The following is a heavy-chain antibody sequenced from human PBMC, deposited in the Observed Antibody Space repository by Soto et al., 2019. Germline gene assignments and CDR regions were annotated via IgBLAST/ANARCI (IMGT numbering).Heavy chain of an antibody. J-gene: IGHJ5*02. CDR3: ARDRGPSSGYYPYWFDP. D-gene: IGHD3-22*01. V-gene: IGHV1-69*12. CDR1: GGTFSSYA. CDR2: IIPIFGTA. Sequence: QVQLVQSGAEVKKPGSSVKVSCKASGGTFSSYAISWVRQAPGQGLEWMGEIIPIFGTASHAQKFQGRVTITADESTSTAYMELSSLRSEDTAVYYCARDRGPSSGYYPYWFDPWGQGTLVTVSS.